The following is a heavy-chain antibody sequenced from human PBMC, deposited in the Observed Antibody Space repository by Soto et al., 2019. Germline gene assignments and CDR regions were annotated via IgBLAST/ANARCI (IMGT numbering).Heavy chain of an antibody. Sequence: PSETLSLTCTVSGGSVSSGSYYWSWIRQPPGKGLEWIGYIYYSGSTNYNPSLKSRVTISVDTSKNQFSLKLSSVTAADTAVYYCAIGLAPVDFDYWGQGTLVTVS. D-gene: IGHD3-16*01. J-gene: IGHJ4*02. CDR1: GGSVSSGSYY. V-gene: IGHV4-61*01. CDR2: IYYSGST. CDR3: AIGLAPVDFDY.